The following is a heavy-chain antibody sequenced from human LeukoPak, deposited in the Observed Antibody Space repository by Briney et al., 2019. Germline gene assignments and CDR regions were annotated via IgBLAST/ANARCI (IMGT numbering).Heavy chain of an antibody. CDR3: AREDYSNYAPYFDY. CDR2: IDPDGSST. V-gene: IGHV3-74*01. Sequence: GGSLRLSCEASGFTFSQYWMHWVRQAPGKGLVWVSRIDPDGSSTNYADSVKGRFTISRDNAKNPLYLQLNSLRAEDTAVYYCAREDYSNYAPYFDYWGQGTLVTVSS. D-gene: IGHD4-11*01. CDR1: GFTFSQYW. J-gene: IGHJ4*02.